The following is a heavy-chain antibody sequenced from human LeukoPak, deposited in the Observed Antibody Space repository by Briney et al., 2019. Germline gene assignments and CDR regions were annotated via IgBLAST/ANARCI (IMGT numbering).Heavy chain of an antibody. D-gene: IGHD2-15*01. J-gene: IGHJ3*02. V-gene: IGHV4-59*01. CDR1: GGSMTNYY. Sequence: SETMSLTCTVSGGSMTNYYWNWTRQSPGKGLEWIGYIYHSGGTNYNPSLKSRVTISVDTSKSQFSLKLSSVTVADTAVYYCARGYSRAAFDIWGQGTMVTVSS. CDR3: ARGYSRAAFDI. CDR2: IYHSGGT.